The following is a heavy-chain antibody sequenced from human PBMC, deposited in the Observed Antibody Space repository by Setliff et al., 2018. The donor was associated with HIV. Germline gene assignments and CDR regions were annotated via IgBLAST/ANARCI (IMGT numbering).Heavy chain of an antibody. CDR2: IYYSGNM. V-gene: IGHV4-39*01. CDR1: GGSISSGSYY. J-gene: IGHJ4*02. D-gene: IGHD1-1*01. CDR3: VRRVSGSMLDW. Sequence: SETLSLTCTVSGGSISSGSYYWGWIRQPPGKGLEWIGTIYYSGNMNYNPPLKSRVTISIDTSKQFSLKLTSVTAADTAVYYCVRRVSGSMLDWWGQGTQVTVSS.